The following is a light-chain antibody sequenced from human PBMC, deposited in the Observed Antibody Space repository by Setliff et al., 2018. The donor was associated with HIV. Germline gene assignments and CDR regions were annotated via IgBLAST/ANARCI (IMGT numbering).Light chain of an antibody. CDR2: DND. CDR3: GTWDNTLDAMV. Sequence: QSVLTQPPSVSAAPGEKVIISCSGSSSNIGSHYVAWYQQLPGTAPKLVIYDNDIRASGIPDRVSGSRSGTSATLGITGLQSGDEADYYCGTWDNTLDAMVFGGGTKVTVL. V-gene: IGLV1-51*01. J-gene: IGLJ2*01. CDR1: SSNIGSHY.